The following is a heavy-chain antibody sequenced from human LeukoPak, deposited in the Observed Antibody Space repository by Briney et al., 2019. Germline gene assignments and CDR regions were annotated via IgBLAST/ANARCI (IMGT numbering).Heavy chain of an antibody. V-gene: IGHV3-7*01. CDR3: ARVATNTYIDY. CDR2: IKQDGSEK. D-gene: IGHD5-12*01. CDR1: GFTFSLYW. J-gene: IGHJ4*02. Sequence: GGSLRLSCAASGFTFSLYWMSWVRQAPGKGLEWVANIKQDGSEKYYVDSVKGRFTISRDNAKNSLYLQMNSLRAEDTAVFYCARVATNTYIDYWGQGTLVTVSS.